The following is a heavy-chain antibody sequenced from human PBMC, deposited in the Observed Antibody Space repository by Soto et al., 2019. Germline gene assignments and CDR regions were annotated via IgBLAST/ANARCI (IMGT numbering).Heavy chain of an antibody. D-gene: IGHD3-22*01. CDR1: EFPFSSYS. CDR2: ISRSDITK. CDR3: ARNYYDSGGGFDY. J-gene: IGHJ4*02. Sequence: GGSLRLSCVGSEFPFSSYSFNWVRQAPGKGLEWVSYISRSDITKYADSVKGRFTIPRDNAKNTLYLQMNSLRAEDTAVYYCARNYYDSGGGFDYWGQGTLVTV. V-gene: IGHV3-48*04.